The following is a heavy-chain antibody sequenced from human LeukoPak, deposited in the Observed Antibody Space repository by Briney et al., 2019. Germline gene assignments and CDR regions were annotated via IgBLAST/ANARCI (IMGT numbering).Heavy chain of an antibody. D-gene: IGHD2-2*01. J-gene: IGHJ4*02. CDR3: ASGYQLPQGGFDY. CDR2: IYYSGST. CDR1: GGSISSGGYY. Sequence: SETLSLTCTVSGGSISSGGYYWSWIRQHPGKGLEWIGYIYYSGSTYYNPSLKSRVTISVDTSKNQFSLKLSSVTAADTAVYYWASGYQLPQGGFDYWGQGTLVTVSS. V-gene: IGHV4-31*03.